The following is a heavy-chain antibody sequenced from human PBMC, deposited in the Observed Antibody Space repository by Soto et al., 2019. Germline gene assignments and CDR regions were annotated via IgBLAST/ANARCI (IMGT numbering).Heavy chain of an antibody. V-gene: IGHV4-34*01. CDR2: VYGSGET. J-gene: IGHJ4*02. CDR1: GESFSGYY. D-gene: IGHD4-17*01. CDR3: ARGFSTSVTTRFDS. Sequence: VHLQQLGAGLLRPSETLSLTCIVSGESFSGYYWSWIRQSPDKGLEWIGEVYGSGETKYNPSLKSRISISEDPSKNQSSLRMTSMTAADTAVYYCARGFSTSVTTRFDSWGQGTLVTVSS.